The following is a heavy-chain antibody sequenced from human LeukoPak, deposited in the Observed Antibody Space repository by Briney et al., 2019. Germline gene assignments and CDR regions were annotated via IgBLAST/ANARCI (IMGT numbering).Heavy chain of an antibody. CDR1: GFTFSSYS. J-gene: IGHJ3*01. V-gene: IGHV3-30*01. Sequence: GGSLRLSCTASGFTFSSYSLHWVRQAPGKGLEWVALISYDGDKKNYADSVEGRFTISRDNSKNTLYLQMNSLTAEDTAVYYCARDSAFVFWGQGTMVAVSS. CDR2: ISYDGDKK. CDR3: ARDSAFVF.